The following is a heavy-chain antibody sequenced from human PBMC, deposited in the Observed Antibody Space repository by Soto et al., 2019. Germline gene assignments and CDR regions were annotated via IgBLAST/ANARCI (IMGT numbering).Heavy chain of an antibody. Sequence: GGSLRLSCAASGFTFSSYAMHWVRQAPGKGLEWVAVISYDGSNKYYADSVKGRFTISRDNSKNTLYLQMNSLRAEDTAVYYCATQTGTIPGYGMDVWGQGTTVTVSS. J-gene: IGHJ6*02. D-gene: IGHD1-7*01. CDR3: ATQTGTIPGYGMDV. CDR1: GFTFSSYA. CDR2: ISYDGSNK. V-gene: IGHV3-30-3*01.